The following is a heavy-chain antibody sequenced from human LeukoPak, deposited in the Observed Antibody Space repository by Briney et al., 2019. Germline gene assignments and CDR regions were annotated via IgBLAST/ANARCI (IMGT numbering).Heavy chain of an antibody. D-gene: IGHD6-13*01. Sequence: SETLSLTCAVYGGSFSGYYWSWIRQPPGKGLEWIGEINHSGSTNYNPSLKSRVTISVDTSKNQFSLKLSSVTAADTAVYYCAREGQMYSSSRQGYNWFDPWGQGTLVTVSS. CDR1: GGSFSGYY. CDR3: AREGQMYSSSRQGYNWFDP. CDR2: INHSGST. J-gene: IGHJ5*02. V-gene: IGHV4-34*01.